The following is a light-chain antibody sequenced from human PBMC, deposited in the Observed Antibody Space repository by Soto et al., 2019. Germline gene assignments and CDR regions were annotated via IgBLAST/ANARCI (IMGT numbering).Light chain of an antibody. CDR3: QQYGSSPWT. V-gene: IGKV3-20*01. Sequence: EIVMTQSPATLSVSPGERATLSCRTSQSVNSNYLAWYQQKPGQAPRLLIYGASSRATGIPDRISGSGSGTDFTLTISRLEPEDFAVYYCQQYGSSPWTFGQGTKVDIK. CDR2: GAS. J-gene: IGKJ1*01. CDR1: QSVNSNY.